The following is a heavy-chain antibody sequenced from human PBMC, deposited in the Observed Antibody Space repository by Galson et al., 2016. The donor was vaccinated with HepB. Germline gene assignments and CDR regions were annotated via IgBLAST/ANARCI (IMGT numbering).Heavy chain of an antibody. V-gene: IGHV4-59*01. CDR1: GGSISPYY. D-gene: IGHD2-15*01. J-gene: IGHJ4*02. CDR3: ARGPRRHGCSAGSCPLNY. Sequence: ETLSLTCTVSGGSISPYYWSCIRQPPGKVLEWIGYIHHSGSANSDPSLKRRVTISLDTSKNQFPLKLSRVTAADTAVYYCARGPRRHGCSAGSCPLNYWGQGTLVTVSS. CDR2: IHHSGSA.